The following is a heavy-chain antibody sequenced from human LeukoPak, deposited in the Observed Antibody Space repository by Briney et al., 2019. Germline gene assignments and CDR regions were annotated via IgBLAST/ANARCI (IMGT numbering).Heavy chain of an antibody. CDR2: ISTDGSVT. J-gene: IGHJ4*02. D-gene: IGHD3-10*01. Sequence: GXSXRLSCAASGFTFSTYWMHWVRRAPGKGLVWVSRISTDGSVTSYADSVKGRFTISRDNAKNTMYLQMNSLRAEDTAVYYCARIGGSGSYSGHYFDHWGQGTLXTXXS. CDR1: GFTFSTYW. CDR3: ARIGGSGSYSGHYFDH. V-gene: IGHV3-74*01.